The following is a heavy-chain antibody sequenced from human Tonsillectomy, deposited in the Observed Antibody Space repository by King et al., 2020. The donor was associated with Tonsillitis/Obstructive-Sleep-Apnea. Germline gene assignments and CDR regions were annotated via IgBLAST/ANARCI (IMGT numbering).Heavy chain of an antibody. CDR2: ISYDGSNK. V-gene: IGHV3-30*01. J-gene: IGHJ6*03. CDR3: ARNGGDYVWGSYRDMDV. D-gene: IGHD3-16*02. CDR1: GFTFSSYA. Sequence: VQLVESGGGVVQPGRSLRLSCAASGFTFSSYAMHWVRQAPGKGLEWVAVISYDGSNKYYADSVKCRFTISRDNSKNTLYLQMNSLGAEDTAVYYCARNGGDYVWGSYRDMDVWGKGTTVTVSS.